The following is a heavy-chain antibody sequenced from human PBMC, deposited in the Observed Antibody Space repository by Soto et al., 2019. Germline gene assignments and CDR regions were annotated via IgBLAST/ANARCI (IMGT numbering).Heavy chain of an antibody. V-gene: IGHV4-59*01. CDR1: GGSISSSY. D-gene: IGHD2-15*01. CDR3: ARDKYCSGGSCRKNWFDP. CDR2: IYDDGSA. Sequence: QMHLQESGPGLVKPSETLSLTCTVSGGSISSSYWSWIRQPPGKGLEWLAYIYDDGSANYNPSLKRRATISLDMSKNQFSLKLTAVTAADTAVYYCARDKYCSGGSCRKNWFDPWGQGTLVTVSS. J-gene: IGHJ5*02.